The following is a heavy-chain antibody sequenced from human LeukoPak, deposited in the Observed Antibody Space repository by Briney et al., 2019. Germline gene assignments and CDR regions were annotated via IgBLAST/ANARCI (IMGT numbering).Heavy chain of an antibody. CDR3: AKDRRDGLRYFDWLPYDAFDI. V-gene: IGHV3-73*01. CDR1: GFTFSGSA. Sequence: PGGSLRLSCAASGFTFSGSAMHWVRQAPGKGLEWVGRIRSKANSYATAYAASVKGRFTISRDDSKNTAYLQMNSLKIEDTAVYYCAKDRRDGLRYFDWLPYDAFDIWGQGIMVTVSS. D-gene: IGHD3-9*01. J-gene: IGHJ3*02. CDR2: IRSKANSYAT.